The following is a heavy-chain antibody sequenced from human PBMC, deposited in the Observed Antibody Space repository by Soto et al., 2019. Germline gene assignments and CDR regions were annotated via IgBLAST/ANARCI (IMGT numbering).Heavy chain of an antibody. D-gene: IGHD3-10*01. CDR3: ARDMVRGLYAEYFQQ. Sequence: EVQLVESGGGLVQPGGSLRLSCAASGFTVSSNYMSWVRQAPGKGLEWVSVIYSGGSTYYADSVKGRFTISRDNSKNTLDLQMNSLRAEDTAVYYWARDMVRGLYAEYFQQWGQGTLVTVSS. CDR2: IYSGGST. V-gene: IGHV3-66*01. J-gene: IGHJ1*01. CDR1: GFTVSSNY.